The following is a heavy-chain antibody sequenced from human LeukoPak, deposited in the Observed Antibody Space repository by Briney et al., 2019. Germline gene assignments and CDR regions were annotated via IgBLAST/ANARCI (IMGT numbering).Heavy chain of an antibody. V-gene: IGHV3-9*01. CDR3: AKGVSGYQGGWFDP. D-gene: IGHD3-22*01. CDR2: ISWNSGSI. Sequence: GRSLRLSCAASGFTFDDYAMHWVRQAPGKGLEWVSGISWNSGSIGYADSVKGRLTISRDNAKNSLYLQMNSLRAEDTALYYCAKGVSGYQGGWFDPWGQGTLVTVSS. J-gene: IGHJ5*02. CDR1: GFTFDDYA.